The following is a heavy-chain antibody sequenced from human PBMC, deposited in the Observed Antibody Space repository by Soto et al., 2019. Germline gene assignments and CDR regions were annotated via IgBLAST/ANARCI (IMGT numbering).Heavy chain of an antibody. CDR2: INHSGGT. Sequence: SETLSLTCAVYGGSFSGYYWTWIRQAPGKGLEWIGEINHSGGTNYNPSLKSRVTISEDTSKNQFSLKLSSVTAADTAVYFCARGDNWNNRVVDYWGQGTQVTVSS. CDR3: ARGDNWNNRVVDY. D-gene: IGHD1-20*01. V-gene: IGHV4-34*01. CDR1: GGSFSGYY. J-gene: IGHJ4*02.